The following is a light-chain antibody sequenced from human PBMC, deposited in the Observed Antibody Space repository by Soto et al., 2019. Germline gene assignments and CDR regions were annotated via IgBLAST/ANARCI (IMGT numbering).Light chain of an antibody. CDR3: QSYDTSLSGVI. CDR2: ADN. V-gene: IGLV1-40*01. J-gene: IGLJ2*01. Sequence: QSVLTQTPSVSGAPGQKITMSCTGSSSNIGAGYDVHWYQQVPGAAPRLFIYADNNRPSGVPDRFSASKSGTSASLAITGLQGEDEANYYCQSYDTSLSGVIFGAGTKLTVL. CDR1: SSNIGAGYD.